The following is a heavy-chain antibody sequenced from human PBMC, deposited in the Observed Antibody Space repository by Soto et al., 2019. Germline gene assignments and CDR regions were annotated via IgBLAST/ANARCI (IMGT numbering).Heavy chain of an antibody. Sequence: EVQLVETGGGLIQPEGSLRLSCAASGFTVSSNYMSWVRQAPGKGLEWVSVIYSGGSTYYADSVKGRFTISRDNSKNTLYLQMNSLRAEDTAVYYCASRGYSSSWYGGRERNKYYFDYWGQGTLVTVSS. CDR1: GFTVSSNY. V-gene: IGHV3-53*02. CDR3: ASRGYSSSWYGGRERNKYYFDY. D-gene: IGHD6-13*01. CDR2: IYSGGST. J-gene: IGHJ4*02.